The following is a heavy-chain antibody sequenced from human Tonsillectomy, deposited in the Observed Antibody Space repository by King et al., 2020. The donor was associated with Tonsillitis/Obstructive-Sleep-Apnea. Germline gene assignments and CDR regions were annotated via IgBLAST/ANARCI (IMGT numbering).Heavy chain of an antibody. D-gene: IGHD5-12*01. CDR2: IRSKPYDGTT. CDR1: GFTFGDYA. CDR3: ARANPQPHVDHYYYYYMDV. Sequence: VQLVESGGGLVQPGRSLRLSCTASGFTFGDYAMSWVRQAPGKGLEWIGFIRSKPYDGTTDYAASVKGRFSISRDDSKIIAYLQMNSLKTEDTAVYYCARANPQPHVDHYYYYYMDVWSKGTTVTVSS. J-gene: IGHJ6*03. V-gene: IGHV3-49*04.